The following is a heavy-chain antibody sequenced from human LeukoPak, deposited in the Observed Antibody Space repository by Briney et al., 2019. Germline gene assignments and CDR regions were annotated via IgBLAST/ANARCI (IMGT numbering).Heavy chain of an antibody. D-gene: IGHD6-19*01. V-gene: IGHV3-23*01. Sequence: PGGSLRLSCAASGFRFSSYAMSWVRHAPGKGLEWVSAISGSGGSTYYADSVKGRFTISRDNSKNTLYLQMSSLRAEDTAVYYCAKRGHSSGWSGRDYWGQGTLVTVSS. CDR1: GFRFSSYA. CDR2: ISGSGGST. CDR3: AKRGHSSGWSGRDY. J-gene: IGHJ4*02.